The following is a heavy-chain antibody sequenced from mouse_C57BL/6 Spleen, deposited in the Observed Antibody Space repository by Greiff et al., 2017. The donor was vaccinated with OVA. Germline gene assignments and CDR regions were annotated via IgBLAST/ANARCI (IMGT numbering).Heavy chain of an antibody. J-gene: IGHJ2*01. CDR2: ISSGSSTI. V-gene: IGHV5-17*01. CDR3: ARGYSNYVLDY. D-gene: IGHD2-5*01. CDR1: GFTFSDYG. Sequence: DVMLVESGGGLVKPGGSLKLSCAASGFTFSDYGMHWVRQAPEKGLEWVAYISSGSSTIYYADPVKGRFTISRDNAKNTLFLQMTSLRSEDTAMYYCARGYSNYVLDYWGQGTTLTVSS.